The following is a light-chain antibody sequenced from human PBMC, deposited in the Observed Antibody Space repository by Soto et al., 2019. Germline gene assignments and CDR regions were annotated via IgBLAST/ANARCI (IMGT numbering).Light chain of an antibody. J-gene: IGKJ1*01. Sequence: DIQMTQSPSSVSASIGDSVTITCRASQNIGSRLAWFQQKPGKAPKFLIQAASTLQIGVPSTFSGSGSGTDFTLTINSLGPEDFATYYCLQVANFPRTFGRGTKVDIK. CDR2: AAS. CDR1: QNIGSR. CDR3: LQVANFPRT. V-gene: IGKV1-12*01.